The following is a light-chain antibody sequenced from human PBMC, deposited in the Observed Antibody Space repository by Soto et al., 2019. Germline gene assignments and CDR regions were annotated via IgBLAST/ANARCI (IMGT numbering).Light chain of an antibody. V-gene: IGKV3-15*01. CDR3: QQYNNWPFT. J-gene: IGKJ4*01. CDR1: QSFSSS. Sequence: EKAMKQSPATMSVSPGERATLSCRASQSFSSSLAWYQQKPGQAPRLLIYDASARATGIPARFSGSGSGTEFTLTISSLQSEDFAVYYCQQYNNWPFTFGGGTKVEI. CDR2: DAS.